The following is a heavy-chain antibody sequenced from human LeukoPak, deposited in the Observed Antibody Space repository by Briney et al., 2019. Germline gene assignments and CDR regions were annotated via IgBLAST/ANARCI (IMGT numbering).Heavy chain of an antibody. Sequence: GGSLRLSRAASGFTFSSYWMNWVRQAPGKGLVWVSRIASDGSSTTYADSVKGRFSISRDNAKNTLYLQMNSLRVEDTAVYYCARGRPHGNDYWGQGTLVTVSS. CDR3: ARGRPHGNDY. V-gene: IGHV3-74*01. D-gene: IGHD4-23*01. J-gene: IGHJ4*02. CDR1: GFTFSSYW. CDR2: IASDGSST.